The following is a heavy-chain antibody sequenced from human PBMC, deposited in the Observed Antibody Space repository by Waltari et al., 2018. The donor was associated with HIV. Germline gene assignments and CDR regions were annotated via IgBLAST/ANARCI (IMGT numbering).Heavy chain of an antibody. Sequence: QVQLQESGPGLVKPSETLSLTCAVSGYSISSGYYWAWIRQPPGKGLEWIGTIYRSGTTYYNPSLKSRVAISVDTSKNQFSLKLNFVTAADTAVYYCAREDSTVTHFDYWGQGTLVTVSS. CDR2: IYRSGTT. D-gene: IGHD6-13*01. V-gene: IGHV4-38-2*02. CDR3: AREDSTVTHFDY. CDR1: GYSISSGYY. J-gene: IGHJ4*02.